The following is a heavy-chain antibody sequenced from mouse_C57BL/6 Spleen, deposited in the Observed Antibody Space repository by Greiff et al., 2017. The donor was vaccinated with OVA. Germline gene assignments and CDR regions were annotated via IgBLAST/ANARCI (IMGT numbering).Heavy chain of an antibody. Sequence: EVKVVESGGGLVKPGGSLKLSCAASGFTFSDYGMHWVRQAPEKGLEWVAYISSGSSTIYYADTVKGRFTISRDNAKNTLFLQMTSLRSEDTAMYYCARDGYYVRYFDVWGTGTTVTVSS. D-gene: IGHD2-3*01. V-gene: IGHV5-17*01. CDR1: GFTFSDYG. J-gene: IGHJ1*03. CDR3: ARDGYYVRYFDV. CDR2: ISSGSSTI.